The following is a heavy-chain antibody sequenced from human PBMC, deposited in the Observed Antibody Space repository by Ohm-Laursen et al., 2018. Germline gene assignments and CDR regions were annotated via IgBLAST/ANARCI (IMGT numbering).Heavy chain of an antibody. CDR3: ARDGSKDFYFDY. CDR1: GGSISSYY. D-gene: IGHD2-2*03. CDR2: IYTSGII. V-gene: IGHV4-4*07. Sequence: GTLSLTCAVSGGSISSYYWSWIRQPAGKGLEWIGRIYTSGIINYNPSLKSRVTMSVDTSKSQFSLKMSSVTAADTAVYYCARDGSKDFYFDYWGQGTLVTVSS. J-gene: IGHJ4*02.